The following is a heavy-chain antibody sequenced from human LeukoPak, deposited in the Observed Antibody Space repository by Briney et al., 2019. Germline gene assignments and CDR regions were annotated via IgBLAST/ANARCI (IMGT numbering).Heavy chain of an antibody. J-gene: IGHJ4*02. CDR2: ISSSGTII. Sequence: GGSLRLSCTASGFTFSSYEMNWVRQAPGKGLEWVSHISSSGTIIYYADSVKGRFTISRDNAKNSLYLQMNSLRVEDTAVYYCARAMTSWGQGALVTVSS. D-gene: IGHD4-11*01. CDR3: ARAMTS. V-gene: IGHV3-48*03. CDR1: GFTFSSYE.